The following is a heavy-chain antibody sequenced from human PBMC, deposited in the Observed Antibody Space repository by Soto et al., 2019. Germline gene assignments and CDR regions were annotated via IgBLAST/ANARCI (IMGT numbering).Heavy chain of an antibody. D-gene: IGHD3-16*02. CDR2: ISGSGGST. CDR3: AKDQGEYDYIWGSYRPDDAFDI. Sequence: PGGSLRLSCAASGFTFSSYAMSWVRQAPGKGLEWVSAISGSGGSTYYADSVKGRFTISRGNSKNTLYLQMNSLRAEDTAVYYCAKDQGEYDYIWGSYRPDDAFDIWGQGTMVTVS. CDR1: GFTFSSYA. V-gene: IGHV3-23*01. J-gene: IGHJ3*02.